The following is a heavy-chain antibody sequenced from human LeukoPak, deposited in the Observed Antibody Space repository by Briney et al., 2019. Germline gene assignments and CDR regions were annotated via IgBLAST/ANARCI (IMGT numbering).Heavy chain of an antibody. CDR2: IYYSGNT. CDR1: GGSISSSSYY. V-gene: IGHV4-39*01. J-gene: IGHJ4*02. Sequence: SVTLSLTCTVSGGSISSSSYYWGWIRQPPGKGLEWIGSIYYSGNTYYNPSLKSRVTISVDTSKNQFSLRLSSVTAADTAVYYCAMGWYFDYWGQGTLVTVSS. CDR3: AMGWYFDY.